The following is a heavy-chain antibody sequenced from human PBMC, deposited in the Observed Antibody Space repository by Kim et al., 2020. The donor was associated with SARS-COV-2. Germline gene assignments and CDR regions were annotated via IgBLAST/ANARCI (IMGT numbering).Heavy chain of an antibody. D-gene: IGHD5-12*01. CDR2: INIDGDST. Sequence: GGSLRLSCAASGFTFSSYWMHWVRQAPGKGLVWVSRINIDGDSTKYADSVKGRFTVSRDNGKNTLYLHVTRLRAEDTAVSYCARAADGYRAFDYWGQGTL. V-gene: IGHV3-74*03. J-gene: IGHJ4*02. CDR3: ARAADGYRAFDY. CDR1: GFTFSSYW.